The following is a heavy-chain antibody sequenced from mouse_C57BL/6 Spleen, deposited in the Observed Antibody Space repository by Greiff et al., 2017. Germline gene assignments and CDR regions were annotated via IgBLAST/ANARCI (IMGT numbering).Heavy chain of an antibody. D-gene: IGHD2-4*01. J-gene: IGHJ2*01. Sequence: LVESGEGLVKPGGSLKLSCAASGFTFSSYAMSWVRQTPEKRLEWVAYISSGGDYIYYADTVKGRFPISRDNARNTLYLQMSSLKSEDTAMYYCTRGSNYDYDFDYWGQGTTLTVSS. V-gene: IGHV5-9-1*02. CDR2: ISSGGDYI. CDR1: GFTFSSYA. CDR3: TRGSNYDYDFDY.